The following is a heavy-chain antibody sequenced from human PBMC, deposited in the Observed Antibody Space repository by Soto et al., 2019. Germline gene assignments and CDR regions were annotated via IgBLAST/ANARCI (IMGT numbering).Heavy chain of an antibody. Sequence: GGSLRLSCAASGFTFSSYWMSWVRQAPGKGLEWVANIKQDGSEKYYVDSVKGRFTISRDNAKNSLYLQMNSLRAEDTAVYYCARDPPRDSYGYPGYLPWGQGTLVTVSS. J-gene: IGHJ5*02. V-gene: IGHV3-7*04. CDR3: ARDPPRDSYGYPGYLP. CDR2: IKQDGSEK. CDR1: GFTFSSYW. D-gene: IGHD5-18*01.